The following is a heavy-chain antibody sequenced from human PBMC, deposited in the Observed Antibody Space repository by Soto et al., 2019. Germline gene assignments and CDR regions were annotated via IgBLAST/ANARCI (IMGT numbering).Heavy chain of an antibody. V-gene: IGHV1-46*01. D-gene: IGHD6-19*01. Sequence: ASVKVSCKASGYTFTSYYMHWVRQAPGQGLEWMGIINPSGGSTSCAQKFQGRVTMTRDTSTSTVYMELSSLRSEDTAVYYCAADSVAGPYYFDYWGQGTLVTVSS. CDR3: AADSVAGPYYFDY. CDR1: GYTFTSYY. J-gene: IGHJ4*02. CDR2: INPSGGST.